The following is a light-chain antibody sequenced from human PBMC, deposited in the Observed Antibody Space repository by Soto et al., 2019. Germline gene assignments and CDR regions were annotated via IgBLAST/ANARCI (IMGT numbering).Light chain of an antibody. CDR2: KAS. CDR1: QSISSW. J-gene: IGKJ1*01. CDR3: QQYDNDSWT. V-gene: IGKV1-5*03. Sequence: DIQMTQSPSTLSASVGDRVIITCRASQSISSWLAWYQQKPGKAPNLLIYKASTLKSGVPSRCSGSGSGTEFTLTISSLQPYDFATYYCQQYDNDSWTFGQGTKVEIK.